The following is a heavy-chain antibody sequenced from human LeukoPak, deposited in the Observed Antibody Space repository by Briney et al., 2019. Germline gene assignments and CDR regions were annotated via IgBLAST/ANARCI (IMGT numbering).Heavy chain of an antibody. CDR2: IYYGGST. Sequence: PSETLSLTCTVSGGSISSYYWSWIRQPPGKGLEWIGYIYYGGSTNYNPSLKSRVTISVDTSKNQFSLKLSSVTAADTAVYYCARQCIAAVPTWYFDLWGCGTLVTVSS. J-gene: IGHJ2*01. V-gene: IGHV4-59*08. CDR1: GGSISSYY. D-gene: IGHD6-13*01. CDR3: ARQCIAAVPTWYFDL.